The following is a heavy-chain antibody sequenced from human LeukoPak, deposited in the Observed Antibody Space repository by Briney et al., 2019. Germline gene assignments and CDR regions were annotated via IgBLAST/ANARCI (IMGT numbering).Heavy chain of an antibody. V-gene: IGHV4-34*01. D-gene: IGHD5-24*01. Sequence: SETLSLTCAVYGGSFSGYYWSWIRQPPGKGLEWIGEINHSGSTNYNPSLKSRVTISVDTSKNQFSLKLSSVTAADTAAYYCARGPPFRRDGYNRYYYYYGMDVWGQGTTVTVSS. CDR3: ARGPPFRRDGYNRYYYYYGMDV. CDR2: INHSGST. J-gene: IGHJ6*02. CDR1: GGSFSGYY.